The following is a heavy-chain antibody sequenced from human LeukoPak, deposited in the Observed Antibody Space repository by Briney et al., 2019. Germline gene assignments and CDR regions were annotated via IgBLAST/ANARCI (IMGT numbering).Heavy chain of an antibody. CDR2: IYYSGST. Sequence: SSETLSLTCTVSGGSISSYYWSWIRQPPGKGLEWIGYIYYSGSTNYNPSLKSRVTISVDTSKNQFSLKLSSVTAADTAVYYCARVLVVGATDLSAFDIWGQGTMVTVSS. D-gene: IGHD1-26*01. CDR1: GGSISSYY. V-gene: IGHV4-59*08. CDR3: ARVLVVGATDLSAFDI. J-gene: IGHJ3*02.